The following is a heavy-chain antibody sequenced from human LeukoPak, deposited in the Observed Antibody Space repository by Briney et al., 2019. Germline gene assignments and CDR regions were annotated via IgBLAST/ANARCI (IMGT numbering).Heavy chain of an antibody. CDR2: NNHSGST. V-gene: IGHV4-34*01. Sequence: PSETLSLTCAVYGGSFSRYYWSWIRQPPGKGLEWIGENNHSGSTNYNPSLKSRVTISVDTSKNQFSLKLSSVTAADTAVYYCARCGRIAAAFYYYYMDVWGKGTTVTVSS. CDR3: ARCGRIAAAFYYYYMDV. D-gene: IGHD6-13*01. J-gene: IGHJ6*03. CDR1: GGSFSRYY.